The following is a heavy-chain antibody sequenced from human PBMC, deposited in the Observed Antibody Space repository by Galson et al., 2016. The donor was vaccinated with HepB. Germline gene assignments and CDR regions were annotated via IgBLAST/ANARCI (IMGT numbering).Heavy chain of an antibody. CDR3: AKRAHATGDYCGMDV. CDR1: GFTFSSYW. D-gene: IGHD2-15*01. CDR2: INSDGSST. J-gene: IGHJ6*02. Sequence: SLRLSCAASGFTFSSYWMHWVRQAPGKGLVWVSRINSDGSSTSYADSVKGRFTISRDNSKNTLYLQMNSLRAEDTAVYYCAKRAHATGDYCGMDVWGQGTTVTVSS. V-gene: IGHV3-74*01.